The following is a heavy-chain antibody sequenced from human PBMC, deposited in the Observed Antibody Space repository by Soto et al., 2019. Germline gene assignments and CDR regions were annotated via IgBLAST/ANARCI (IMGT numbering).Heavy chain of an antibody. CDR2: ISYGGETT. V-gene: IGHV3-30*03. D-gene: IGHD2-21*01. Sequence: QVHLVESVGGVVQPVRSLRLSCEASGFTFSTYGMHWIRQPPGKGLEWVAVISYGGETTYYADSVKGRFTISRDNSKNRASLQMNSLRVEDTAVYFCAREGDVTVGAVSPFAISFVYWCQGTLVTVPS. J-gene: IGHJ4*02. CDR1: GFTFSTYG. CDR3: AREGDVTVGAVSPFAISFVY.